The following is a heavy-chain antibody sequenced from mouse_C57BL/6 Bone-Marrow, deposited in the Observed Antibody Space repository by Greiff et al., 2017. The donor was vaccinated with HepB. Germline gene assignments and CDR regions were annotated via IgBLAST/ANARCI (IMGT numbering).Heavy chain of an antibody. CDR1: GFTFSSYG. D-gene: IGHD1-1*01. CDR2: ISSGGSYT. Sequence: EVKLVESGGDLVKPGGSLKLSCAASGFTFSSYGMSWVRQTPDKRLEWVATISSGGSYTYYPDNVKGRYTISRDNAKNTLYLQMSSRKSEDTAMYCCERHDYYGRSNGLDYWGQGTTLTVSS. J-gene: IGHJ2*01. V-gene: IGHV5-6*01. CDR3: ERHDYYGRSNGLDY.